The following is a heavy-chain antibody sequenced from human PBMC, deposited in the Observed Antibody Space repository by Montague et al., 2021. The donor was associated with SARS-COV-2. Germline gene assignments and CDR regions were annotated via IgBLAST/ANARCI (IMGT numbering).Heavy chain of an antibody. D-gene: IGHD2-2*01. J-gene: IGHJ6*02. Sequence: LSLTCAVYGGSFSGYYWSWIRQPPGKGLEWIGEINHSGSTNYNPSLKSQVTISVDTSKNQFSLKLSSVTAADTAVYYCTREGYQVLWSDYYYYGMDVWGQGTTVTVSS. V-gene: IGHV4-34*01. CDR3: TREGYQVLWSDYYYYGMDV. CDR2: INHSGST. CDR1: GGSFSGYY.